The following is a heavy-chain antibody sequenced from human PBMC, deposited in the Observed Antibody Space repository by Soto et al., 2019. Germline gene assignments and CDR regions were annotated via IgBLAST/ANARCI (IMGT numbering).Heavy chain of an antibody. V-gene: IGHV3-30*04. CDR3: ASGAAFYYDTSRY. J-gene: IGHJ4*02. Sequence: GGSLRLSCAAPGFSFSVYALHWIRQAPGEGLEWVAVISPNGNNQYYVDSVKGRFTISRDTSKSTLSLQMTSLRPEDTAVYYCASGAAFYYDTSRYWGQGTLVTVSS. CDR2: ISPNGNNQ. CDR1: GFSFSVYA. D-gene: IGHD3-22*01.